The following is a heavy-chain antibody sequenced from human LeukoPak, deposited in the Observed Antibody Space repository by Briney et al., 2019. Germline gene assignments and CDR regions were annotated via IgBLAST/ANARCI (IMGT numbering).Heavy chain of an antibody. CDR2: ISGTSVNI. CDR3: AKKLPANREFDY. J-gene: IGHJ4*02. Sequence: GGSLRLSCVGSGFTFSSYGMSWVRQAPGTGLEWVSSISGTSVNIEYADSVKGRFTISRDNSKNTLYLQMNSLRAEDTAVYYCAKKLPANREFDYWGQGTLVTVSS. D-gene: IGHD1-14*01. CDR1: GFTFSSYG. V-gene: IGHV3-23*01.